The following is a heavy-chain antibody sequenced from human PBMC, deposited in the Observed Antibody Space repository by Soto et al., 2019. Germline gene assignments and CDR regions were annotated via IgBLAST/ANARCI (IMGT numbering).Heavy chain of an antibody. CDR2: IKSKSDGELA. CDR3: ALITSDY. J-gene: IGHJ4*02. V-gene: IGHV3-15*07. Sequence: EVQLVESGGGLVKPGGSLRLSCGASGFSFNNAWLNWVRQAPGKGLEWVGRIKSKSDGELAEYAAPVKDRFTISRDDSKTTVFLQMNSLKTEDTAVYYCALITSDYWGQGTLVTVSS. CDR1: GFSFNNAW.